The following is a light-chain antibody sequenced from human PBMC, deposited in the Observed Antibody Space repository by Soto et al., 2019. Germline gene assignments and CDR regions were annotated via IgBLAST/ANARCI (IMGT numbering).Light chain of an antibody. CDR2: SAS. CDR3: QQGYGTPIT. V-gene: IGKV1-39*01. CDR1: RSIIIF. Sequence: EIQMTQSKISVSACVRDRVSITCLACRSIIIFLNWYQQKPGGAPKLLIYSASTLQTGVPSRFTGSGSGTDFTLSISSLQPEDTATYYCQQGYGTPITFGQGRLLEV. J-gene: IGKJ5*01.